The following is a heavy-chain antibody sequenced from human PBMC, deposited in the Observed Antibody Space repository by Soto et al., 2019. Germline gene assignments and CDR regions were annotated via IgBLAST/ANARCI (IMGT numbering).Heavy chain of an antibody. CDR1: GYTFTSYA. CDR3: TPPFVYGGMDV. J-gene: IGHJ6*02. V-gene: IGHV1-18*01. Sequence: GASVKVSSKASGYTFTSYALSWLRQAPGQGLEWMGWISAYNGNTNYAQKLQGRFTISRDDSKSIAYLQMNSLKTEDTAVYYCTPPFVYGGMDVWGQGTTVTVTS. D-gene: IGHD4-17*01. CDR2: ISAYNGNT.